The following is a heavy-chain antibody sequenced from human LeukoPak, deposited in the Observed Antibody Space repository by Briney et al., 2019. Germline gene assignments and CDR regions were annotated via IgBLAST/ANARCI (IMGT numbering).Heavy chain of an antibody. CDR1: GYTFTSYG. D-gene: IGHD4-17*01. Sequence: ASVKVSCKASGYTFTSYGISWVRQAPGQGLEWMGWISPYSGATHYAQIFQGRVTMTRDTSISTAYMEVSSLRSDDSAAYFCARSLTTATWDYWGQGTLVTVSS. J-gene: IGHJ4*02. V-gene: IGHV1-18*01. CDR2: ISPYSGAT. CDR3: ARSLTTATWDY.